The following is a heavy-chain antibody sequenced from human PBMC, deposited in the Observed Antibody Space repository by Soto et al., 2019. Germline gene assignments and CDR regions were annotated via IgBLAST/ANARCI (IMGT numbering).Heavy chain of an antibody. CDR2: ISGSGGST. CDR3: AKGAPMTTVTTGSFGYFDL. V-gene: IGHV3-23*01. J-gene: IGHJ2*01. Sequence: EVQLLESGGGLVQPGGSLRLSCAASGFTFSSYAMSWVRQAPGKGLEWVSAISGSGGSTYYADSVKGRFTISRDNSKNTLYLQMNSLRAEDTAVYYCAKGAPMTTVTTGSFGYFDLWGRGTLVTVSS. D-gene: IGHD4-17*01. CDR1: GFTFSSYA.